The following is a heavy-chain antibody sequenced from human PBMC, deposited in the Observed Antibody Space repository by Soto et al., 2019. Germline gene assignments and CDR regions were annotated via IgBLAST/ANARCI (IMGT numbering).Heavy chain of an antibody. J-gene: IGHJ3*02. V-gene: IGHV1-69*13. D-gene: IGHD3-22*01. Sequence: GASVKVSCKASGGTFTSYGISWVRQAPGQGLEWMGGIIPIFGTGSYAQKFQGRVTITADESTSTVYMDLSSLRSEDTAVYYCARGRNYYDSSSYYDAADMWGQGTMVTVSS. CDR3: ARGRNYYDSSSYYDAADM. CDR2: IIPIFGTG. CDR1: GGTFTSYG.